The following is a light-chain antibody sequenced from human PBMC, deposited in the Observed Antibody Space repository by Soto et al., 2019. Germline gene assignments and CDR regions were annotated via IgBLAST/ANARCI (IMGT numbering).Light chain of an antibody. Sequence: IVMKLSLATLSVSPGERATLSCRASQSVTKNNLNWYQQKPGQAPRLLVYGASTRATGIPARFSGSGSGTEFTLTISSLQSEDFAVYYCQLYNNWPWRLAHGTKVDIK. CDR1: QSVTKNN. J-gene: IGKJ1*01. CDR2: GAS. CDR3: QLYNNWPWR. V-gene: IGKV3-15*01.